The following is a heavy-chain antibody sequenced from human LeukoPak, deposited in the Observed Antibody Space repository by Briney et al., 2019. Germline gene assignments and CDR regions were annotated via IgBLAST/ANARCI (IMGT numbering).Heavy chain of an antibody. CDR2: ISSSSSYI. CDR1: GFTFSSYS. J-gene: IGHJ3*02. D-gene: IGHD3-22*01. Sequence: GGSLRLSCAASGFTFSSYSMNWVRQAPGKGLEWVSSISSSSSYIYYADSVKGRFTISRDNAKNSLYLQMNSLRAEDTAVYYCARELSSGNNAFDIWGQGTMVTVSS. V-gene: IGHV3-21*01. CDR3: ARELSSGNNAFDI.